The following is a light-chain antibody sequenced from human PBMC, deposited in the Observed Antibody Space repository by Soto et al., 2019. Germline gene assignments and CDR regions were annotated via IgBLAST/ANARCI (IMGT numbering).Light chain of an antibody. J-gene: IGKJ1*01. Sequence: DIQMTQSPSSLSASVGDRVTITCRASQSISSYLNWYQQKPGKAPKLLIYAASSLQSGVPSRFRGSGSGTDFTLTISSVQPEDFATYYYQQTYRTPQTFGQGTKVEIK. CDR2: AAS. V-gene: IGKV1-39*01. CDR3: QQTYRTPQT. CDR1: QSISSY.